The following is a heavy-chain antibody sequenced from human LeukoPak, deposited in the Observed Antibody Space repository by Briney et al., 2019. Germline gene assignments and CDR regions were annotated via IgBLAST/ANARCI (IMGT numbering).Heavy chain of an antibody. J-gene: IGHJ4*02. D-gene: IGHD1-1*01. CDR1: GGSISSSSAY. CDR3: ARAGNNWSFDY. Sequence: SETLSLTCTVSGGSISSSSAYWGWIRQPPGKGLEWIGYIYYRGNTNYNPSLKSRVTMAVDTSKNQFSLKVSSVTAADTAVYYCARAGNNWSFDYWGQGTLVTVSS. V-gene: IGHV4-61*05. CDR2: IYYRGNT.